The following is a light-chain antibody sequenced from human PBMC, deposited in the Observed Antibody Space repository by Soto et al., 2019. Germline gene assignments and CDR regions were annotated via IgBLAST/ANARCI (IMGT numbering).Light chain of an antibody. CDR1: QSSSW. CDR2: KAS. CDR3: QQYKTYWS. V-gene: IGKV1-5*03. Sequence: DIQMTQSPSTLSASVGDRITITCRASQSSSWLAWYQQKSGKAPKVLIYKASSLESGVPSRFSGSGSGTEFTLTISSLQPDDFATYYCQQYKTYWSFGQGTKVEIK. J-gene: IGKJ1*01.